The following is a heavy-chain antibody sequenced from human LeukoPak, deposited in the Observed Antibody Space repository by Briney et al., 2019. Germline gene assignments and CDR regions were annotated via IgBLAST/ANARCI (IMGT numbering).Heavy chain of an antibody. CDR1: GFTFSSYA. J-gene: IGHJ3*02. Sequence: SGGSLRLSCAASGFTFSSYAMSWVRQAPGKGLVWVSRINSDGSSTNYADSVKGRFTISRDNAENTLYLQMNSLRAEDTAVYYCARLVVTDPGDAFDIWGQGTMVTVSS. CDR2: INSDGSST. D-gene: IGHD2-21*02. V-gene: IGHV3-74*01. CDR3: ARLVVTDPGDAFDI.